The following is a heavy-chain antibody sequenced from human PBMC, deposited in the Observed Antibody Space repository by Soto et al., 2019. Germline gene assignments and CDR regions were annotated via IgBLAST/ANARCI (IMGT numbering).Heavy chain of an antibody. Sequence: SLRLSCAASGFTFSSYAMHWVRQAPGKGLEWVAVISYDGSNKYYADSVKGRFTISRDNSKNTLYLQMNSLRAEDTAVYYCARWLQLLGPDYWGQGTLVTVSS. CDR3: ARWLQLLGPDY. V-gene: IGHV3-30-3*01. CDR2: ISYDGSNK. CDR1: GFTFSSYA. D-gene: IGHD5-12*01. J-gene: IGHJ4*02.